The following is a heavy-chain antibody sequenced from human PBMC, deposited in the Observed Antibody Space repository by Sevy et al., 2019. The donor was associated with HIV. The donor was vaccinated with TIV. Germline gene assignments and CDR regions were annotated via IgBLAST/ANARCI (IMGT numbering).Heavy chain of an antibody. CDR3: ARFEYGDYVSHFEY. CDR2: IYYSGTT. CDR1: GGSINSDSYY. J-gene: IGHJ4*02. V-gene: IGHV4-39*01. D-gene: IGHD2-21*02. Sequence: SETLSLTCTVSGGSINSDSYYWGWIRQPPGKGLEWIGNIYYSGTTYYNQSLKSRVTISVDTSKNQFSLKLSSVTAADTAVYYCARFEYGDYVSHFEYWGQGTLVTVSS.